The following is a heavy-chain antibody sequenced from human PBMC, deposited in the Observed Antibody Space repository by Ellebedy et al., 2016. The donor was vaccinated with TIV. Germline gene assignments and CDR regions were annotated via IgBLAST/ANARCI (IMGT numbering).Heavy chain of an antibody. CDR3: ARGVYAMGNFDY. CDR2: INAGNGNT. J-gene: IGHJ4*02. Sequence: AASVKVSCKASGYTFTTYAMHWVRQAPGQRLEWMGWINAGNGNTKYSQKFQGRVTITRDTSASTAYMGLSSLRSEDTAVYYCARGVYAMGNFDYWGQGTLVTVSS. CDR1: GYTFTTYA. V-gene: IGHV1-3*01. D-gene: IGHD2-8*01.